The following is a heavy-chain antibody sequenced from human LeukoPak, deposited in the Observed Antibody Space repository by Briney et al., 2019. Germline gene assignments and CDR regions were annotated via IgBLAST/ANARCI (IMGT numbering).Heavy chain of an antibody. Sequence: ASVKVSCKVSGYTLTELSMHWVRQAPGKGLEWMGGFDPEDGETIYAQKFQGRVTMTRDTSISTAYMELSRLRSDDTAVYHCARAHYYGSGSYYIGVPDDWGQGTLVTVSS. CDR1: GYTLTELS. J-gene: IGHJ4*02. CDR2: FDPEDGET. V-gene: IGHV1-24*01. CDR3: ARAHYYGSGSYYIGVPDD. D-gene: IGHD3-10*01.